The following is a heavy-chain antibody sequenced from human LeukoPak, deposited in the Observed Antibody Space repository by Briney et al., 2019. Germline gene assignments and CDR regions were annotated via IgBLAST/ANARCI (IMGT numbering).Heavy chain of an antibody. J-gene: IGHJ4*02. CDR1: DYSISSGYY. CDR2: IYHSGST. CDR3: ARHYYYDSSGYPLDY. Sequence: SETLSLTCAVSDYSISSGYYWGWIRQPPGKGLEWIGSIYHSGSTYYNPSLKSRVTISVDTSKNQFSLKLSSVTAADTAVYYCARHYYYDSSGYPLDYWGQGTLVTVPS. V-gene: IGHV4-38-2*01. D-gene: IGHD3-22*01.